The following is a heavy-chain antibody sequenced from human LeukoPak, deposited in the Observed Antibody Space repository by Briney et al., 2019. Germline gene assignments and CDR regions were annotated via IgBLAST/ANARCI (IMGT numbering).Heavy chain of an antibody. CDR2: IIPLFGTP. D-gene: IGHD3-22*01. Sequence: SVKVSCKASGGTFSNSGFNWVRQAPGQGLEWLGGIIPLFGTPRYAQKFHGRVSLTTDESTSTVYMELSSLGSEDTAVYYCAREINWVSDSRGYSPCYFDFWGQGTLVTVSS. V-gene: IGHV1-69*05. CDR1: GGTFSNSG. J-gene: IGHJ4*02. CDR3: AREINWVSDSRGYSPCYFDF.